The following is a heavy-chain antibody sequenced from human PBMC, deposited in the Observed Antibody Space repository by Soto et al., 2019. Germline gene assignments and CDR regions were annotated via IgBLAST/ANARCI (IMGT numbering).Heavy chain of an antibody. V-gene: IGHV4-59*01. J-gene: IGHJ5*02. CDR3: ARDSNSNWFDP. CDR2: IHYSGST. Sequence: QVQLQESSAGLVKPSETLSLTCTVSGGSISNYYWTWIRQSPGKGLEWIGYIHYSGSTHYNPSLKSRVTISVDTSKNQFSLKLNSVTAADTAVYYCARDSNSNWFDPWGQGTLVTVSS. CDR1: GGSISNYY. D-gene: IGHD1-7*01.